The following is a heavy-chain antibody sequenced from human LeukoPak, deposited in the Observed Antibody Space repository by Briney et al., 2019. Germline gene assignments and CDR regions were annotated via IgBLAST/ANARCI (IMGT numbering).Heavy chain of an antibody. Sequence: GGSLRLSCAASGFTFSSYAMHWVRQAPGKGLEYVSAISNNGGSTYFANSVKGRFTISRDNSKNTLYLQMGSLRAEDMAVYYCARGTYDSSGNRLDYWGQGTLVTVSS. D-gene: IGHD3-22*01. CDR1: GFTFSSYA. CDR2: ISNNGGST. CDR3: ARGTYDSSGNRLDY. J-gene: IGHJ4*02. V-gene: IGHV3-64*01.